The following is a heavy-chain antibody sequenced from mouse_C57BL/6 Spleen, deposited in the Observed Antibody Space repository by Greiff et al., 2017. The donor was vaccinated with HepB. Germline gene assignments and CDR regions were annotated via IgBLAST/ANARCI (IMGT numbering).Heavy chain of an antibody. V-gene: IGHV1-80*01. CDR1: GYTFSSYW. CDR3: EKGGSTAVVARYAMDY. Sequence: VQLQQSGAELVKPGASVKISCKASGYTFSSYWMNWVKQRPGKGLEWIGQIYPGDGDTNYNGTFKGKATLTADKSSSTAYMQLSSLTSEDSAVYAWEKGGSTAVVARYAMDYWGQGTSVTVSS. CDR2: IYPGDGDT. J-gene: IGHJ4*01. D-gene: IGHD1-1*01.